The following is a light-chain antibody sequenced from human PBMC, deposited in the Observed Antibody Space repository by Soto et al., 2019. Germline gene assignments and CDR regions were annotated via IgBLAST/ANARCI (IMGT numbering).Light chain of an antibody. Sequence: QSALTQPRSVSGSPGQSVTISCTGTSSDVGGYNYVSWYQQHPGKAPKLMIYDVNKWPSGVPDRFSGSKSGNTASLTISGLQAEDEADYYCCSYAGSDTDVFGTGTKLTVL. CDR2: DVN. V-gene: IGLV2-11*01. J-gene: IGLJ1*01. CDR3: CSYAGSDTDV. CDR1: SSDVGGYNY.